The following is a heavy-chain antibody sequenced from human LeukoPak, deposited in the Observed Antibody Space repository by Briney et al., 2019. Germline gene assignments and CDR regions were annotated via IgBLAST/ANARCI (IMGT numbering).Heavy chain of an antibody. Sequence: PSETLSLTCTVSGGSISSSSYYWGWIRQPPGKGLEWIGTIYHSGSTYYNPSLKSRVTISVDTSKNQFSLKLSSVTAADTAVYYCAREATVVTPSDYWGQGTLVTVSS. J-gene: IGHJ4*02. V-gene: IGHV4-39*07. D-gene: IGHD4-23*01. CDR1: GGSISSSSYY. CDR2: IYHSGST. CDR3: AREATVVTPSDY.